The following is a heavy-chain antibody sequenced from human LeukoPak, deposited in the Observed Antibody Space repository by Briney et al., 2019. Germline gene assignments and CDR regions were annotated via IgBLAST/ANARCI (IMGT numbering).Heavy chain of an antibody. CDR3: ARRPGSCSGDSCYLHHFFDS. Sequence: PVASVKVSCKASGYTFSDYHIHWVRQAPGQGLEWMGWINPNSGATNYAQKFQGRVTMTRDTSINTAYMELNWLTSDDTAIYYCARRPGSCSGDSCYLHHFFDSWGQGTLITVSS. J-gene: IGHJ4*02. D-gene: IGHD2-15*01. CDR2: INPNSGAT. V-gene: IGHV1-2*02. CDR1: GYTFSDYH.